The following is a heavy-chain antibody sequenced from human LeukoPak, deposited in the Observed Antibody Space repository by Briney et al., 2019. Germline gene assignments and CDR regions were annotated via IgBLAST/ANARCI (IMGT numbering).Heavy chain of an antibody. CDR2: ISYDGSNK. Sequence: GRSLRLSCAASGFTFSSYAMHRVRQAPGKGLEWVAVISYDGSNKYYADSVKGRFTISRDNSKNTLYLQMNSLRAEDTAVYYCARDRDSSSWSRGYFDYWGQGTLVTVSS. CDR3: ARDRDSSSWSRGYFDY. J-gene: IGHJ4*02. D-gene: IGHD6-13*01. V-gene: IGHV3-30*04. CDR1: GFTFSSYA.